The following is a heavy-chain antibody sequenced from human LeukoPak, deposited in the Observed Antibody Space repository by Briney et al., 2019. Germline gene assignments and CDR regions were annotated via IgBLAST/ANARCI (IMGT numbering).Heavy chain of an antibody. Sequence: SETLSLTCTVPGASISSTTLYWGWVRQSPGKGLEWTGTIYYSGSTYYNPSLKSRVTISVDTSKNQFSLRLTSVTAADTAIYYCAGAPAGGSDWLSPFDYWGQGTLVTVSS. CDR3: AGAPAGGSDWLSPFDY. CDR2: IYYSGST. V-gene: IGHV4-39*01. J-gene: IGHJ4*02. CDR1: GASISSTTLY. D-gene: IGHD3-9*01.